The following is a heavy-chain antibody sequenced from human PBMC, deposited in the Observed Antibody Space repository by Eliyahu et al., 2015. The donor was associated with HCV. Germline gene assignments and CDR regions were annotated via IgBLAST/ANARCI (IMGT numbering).Heavy chain of an antibody. Sequence: QITLKESGPTLVKPTQTLTLTCTFSGFSLSTSGVGVGWIRQPPGKALEWLALIYWDDDKRYSPSLKSRLTITKDTSKNQVVLTMTNMDPVDTATYYCAHTRHIWGSYRGGAPIFDYWGQGTLVTVSS. CDR1: GFSLSTSGVG. CDR3: AHTRHIWGSYRGGAPIFDY. V-gene: IGHV2-5*02. J-gene: IGHJ4*02. CDR2: IYWDDDK. D-gene: IGHD3-16*02.